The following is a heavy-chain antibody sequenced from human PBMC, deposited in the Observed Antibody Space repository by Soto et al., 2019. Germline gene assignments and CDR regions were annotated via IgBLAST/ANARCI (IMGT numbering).Heavy chain of an antibody. V-gene: IGHV3-66*01. CDR1: GFTVSSSY. J-gene: IGHJ5*02. CDR2: MYAGGTT. D-gene: IGHD2-15*01. CDR3: AREFRDGSNTRLAFDP. Sequence: EMQLVESGEGLVQPGGSLRLSCAASGFTVSSSYMTWVRQTPGKGLEWVSVMYAGGTTYYADSVKGRFTFSRDNSKNMQYLQMSNLRAEDTAMYYCAREFRDGSNTRLAFDPWGQGTLVTVSS.